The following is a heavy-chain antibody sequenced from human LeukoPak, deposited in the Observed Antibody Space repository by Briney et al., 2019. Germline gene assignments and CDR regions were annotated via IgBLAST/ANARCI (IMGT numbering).Heavy chain of an antibody. V-gene: IGHV3-30*04. CDR1: GFTFSSYA. Sequence: PGRSLRLSCAASGFTFSSYAMHWVRQAPGKGLGWVAVISYDGSNKYYADSVKGRFTISRDNSKNTLYLQMNSLRAEDTAVYYCARGGFMIVVVITDYWGQGTLVTVSS. J-gene: IGHJ4*02. D-gene: IGHD3-22*01. CDR3: ARGGFMIVVVITDY. CDR2: ISYDGSNK.